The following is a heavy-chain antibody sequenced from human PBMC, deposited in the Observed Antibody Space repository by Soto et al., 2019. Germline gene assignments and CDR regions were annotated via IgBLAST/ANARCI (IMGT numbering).Heavy chain of an antibody. CDR3: ARRHLAVAVSPGFDP. CDR1: GLSITDSEMG. V-gene: IGHV2-26*01. J-gene: IGHJ5*02. D-gene: IGHD6-19*01. CDR2: IDSSGEK. Sequence: QVTLKESGPVLVNPTETLTLRCTVSGLSITDSEMGVSWIRQPPGQPLEWLAHIDSSGEKSYRTFLKSRLAISKDTSKSQIGLTMTNMDPADTATYYCARRHLAVAVSPGFDPWGQGIPVTVSS.